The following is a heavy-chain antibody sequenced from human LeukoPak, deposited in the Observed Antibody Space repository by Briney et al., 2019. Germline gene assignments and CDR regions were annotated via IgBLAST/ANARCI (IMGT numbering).Heavy chain of an antibody. CDR3: ARALGELSLRGAFDI. V-gene: IGHV6-1*01. Sequence: SQTLSLTCAISGDSVSSNSVTWNWIRQSPSRGLEWLGRTYYRSTWYNDYAVSVRGRITVNPDTSKNQFSLHLNSVTPEDTAVYYCARALGELSLRGAFDIWGQGTMVTVSS. CDR1: GDSVSSNSVT. J-gene: IGHJ3*02. D-gene: IGHD3-16*02. CDR2: TYYRSTWYN.